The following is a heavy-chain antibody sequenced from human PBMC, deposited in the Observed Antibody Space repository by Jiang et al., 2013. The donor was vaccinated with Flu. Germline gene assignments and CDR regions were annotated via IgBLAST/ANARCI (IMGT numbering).Heavy chain of an antibody. Sequence: SLTCAVYGGSVQWLLLELDPPAPRKGLEWIGEINHSGSTNYNPSLKSRVTISVDTSKNQFSLKLSSVTAADTAVYYCARAHCSGGSCYSPWGQGTLVTVSS. V-gene: IGHV4-34*01. CDR3: ARAHCSGGSCYSP. CDR2: INHSGST. CDR1: GGSVQWLL. J-gene: IGHJ5*02. D-gene: IGHD2-15*01.